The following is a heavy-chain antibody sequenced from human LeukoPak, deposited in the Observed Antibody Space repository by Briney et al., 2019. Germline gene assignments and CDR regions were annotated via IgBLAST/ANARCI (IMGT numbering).Heavy chain of an antibody. V-gene: IGHV1-24*01. J-gene: IGHJ5*02. CDR1: GYTLTELP. CDR2: FDPEDGET. CDR3: ATAPTVTTRWFDP. Sequence: GASVKVSCKVSGYTLTELPMHWVRQAPGKGLEWMGGFDPEDGETIYAQKFQGRVTMTEDTSTDTAYMELSSLRSEDTAVYYCATAPTVTTRWFDPWGQGTLATVSS. D-gene: IGHD4-17*01.